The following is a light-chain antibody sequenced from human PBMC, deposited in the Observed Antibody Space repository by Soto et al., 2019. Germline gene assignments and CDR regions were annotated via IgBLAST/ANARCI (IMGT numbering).Light chain of an antibody. Sequence: EIVLTQSPATLSLSPGERATLSCRASQSVSSDLAWYQQKPGQAPRLLIYDVSDRATGVPARFSGSGSGTDFTLTISSLESEDYAIYYCQQRDSWPLTFGGGTKVEIK. V-gene: IGKV3-11*01. CDR2: DVS. CDR3: QQRDSWPLT. J-gene: IGKJ4*01. CDR1: QSVSSD.